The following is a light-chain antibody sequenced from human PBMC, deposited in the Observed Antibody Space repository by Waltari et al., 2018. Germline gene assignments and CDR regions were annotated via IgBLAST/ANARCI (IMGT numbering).Light chain of an antibody. J-gene: IGLJ2*01. CDR2: DTS. CDR1: NGALTSGHY. CDR3: LLSYSGAV. V-gene: IGLV7-46*01. Sequence: QAVVTQEPSLTVSPGGTVTLTCVSINGALTSGHYPYWFQQKPGQAPRQLIYDTSNKHSWTPARFSGSLLGGKAALTLSGEQPEDEAEYSCLLSYSGAVFGGGTKLTVL.